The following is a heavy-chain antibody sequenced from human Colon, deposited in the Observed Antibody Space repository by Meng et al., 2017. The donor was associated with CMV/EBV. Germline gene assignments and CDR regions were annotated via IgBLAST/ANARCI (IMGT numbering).Heavy chain of an antibody. D-gene: IGHD3-16*01. CDR1: GGSISSSRNY. CDR2: IYSSGST. J-gene: IGHJ5*02. CDR3: ARDDLNGNWFDP. Sequence: SDTLSLTCTVSGGSISSSRNYWGWIRQPPGKGLEWIGSIYSSGSTYYNSSLKSRVTISVDTSKNQFSLKLSSVTAADTAMYHCARDDLNGNWFDPWGQGTLVTVSS. V-gene: IGHV4-39*07.